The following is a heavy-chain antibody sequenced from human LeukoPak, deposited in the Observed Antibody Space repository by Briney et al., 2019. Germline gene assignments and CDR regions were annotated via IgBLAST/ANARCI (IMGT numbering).Heavy chain of an antibody. D-gene: IGHD6-6*01. CDR1: GFTFNTLW. Sequence: GGSLRLSCAASGFTFNTLWMSWVRQAPGKGLEWVANINEGGSAEYYAESVKGRFTISRDNAENSVHLQMNSLRAEDTAVNYCASFFKGSSSRVSWGQGTLVTVSS. J-gene: IGHJ4*02. CDR2: INEGGSAE. CDR3: ASFFKGSSSRVS. V-gene: IGHV3-7*01.